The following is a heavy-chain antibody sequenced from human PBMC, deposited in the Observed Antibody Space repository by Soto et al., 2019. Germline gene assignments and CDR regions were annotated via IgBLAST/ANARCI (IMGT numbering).Heavy chain of an antibody. CDR1: GGSISGYY. CDR3: ARXYYDFWSVTYTYYGMDV. J-gene: IGHJ6*02. CDR2: IYSSGST. D-gene: IGHD3-3*01. V-gene: IGHV4-59*01. Sequence: SETLSLTCPVSGGSISGYYWSWIRQPPGRGLEWIGNIYSSGSTNYNPSLKSRVTISLDTSKNQVSLKLNAVTAADTAVYYCARXYYDFWSVTYTYYGMDVWGQGTTVTVSS.